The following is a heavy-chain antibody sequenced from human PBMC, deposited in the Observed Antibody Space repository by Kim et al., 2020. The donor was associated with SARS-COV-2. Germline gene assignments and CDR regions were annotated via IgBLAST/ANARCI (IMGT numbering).Heavy chain of an antibody. CDR3: ARGSSGWYGYYYYGMDV. Sequence: GGSLRLSCAASRFTFSSYDMHWVRQATGKGLEWVSAIGTAGDTYYPGSVKGRFTISRENAKNSLYLQMNSLRAGDTAVYYCARGSSGWYGYYYYGMDVWGQGTTVTVSS. CDR2: IGTAGDT. V-gene: IGHV3-13*01. D-gene: IGHD6-19*01. CDR1: RFTFSSYD. J-gene: IGHJ6*02.